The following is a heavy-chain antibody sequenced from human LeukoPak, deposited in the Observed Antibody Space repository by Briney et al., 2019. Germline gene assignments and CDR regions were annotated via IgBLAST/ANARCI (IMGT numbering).Heavy chain of an antibody. CDR3: GRSYSGSYDAFDI. Sequence: SETLSLTCTVSGGSISSYYWSWIRQPPGKGLEWIGYIYYSGSTNYNPSLKSRVTISVDTSKNQFSLKLSSVTAADTAVYYCGRSYSGSYDAFDIWGQGTMVTVSS. CDR2: IYYSGST. J-gene: IGHJ3*02. D-gene: IGHD1-26*01. CDR1: GGSISSYY. V-gene: IGHV4-59*01.